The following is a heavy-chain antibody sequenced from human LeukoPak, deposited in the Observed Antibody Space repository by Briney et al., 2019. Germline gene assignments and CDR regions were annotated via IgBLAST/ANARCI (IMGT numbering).Heavy chain of an antibody. D-gene: IGHD3-22*01. Sequence: SETLSLTCTVSGGSISSHYWSWIRQPPGKGLECIGYIHYSGSTNYNPSLKSRVTISVDTSKNQFSLKLTSVTAADTAVYYCARLSDSDSSGYYWGFEYWGQGTLVTVSS. CDR1: GGSISSHY. CDR3: ARLSDSDSSGYYWGFEY. V-gene: IGHV4-59*08. CDR2: IHYSGST. J-gene: IGHJ4*02.